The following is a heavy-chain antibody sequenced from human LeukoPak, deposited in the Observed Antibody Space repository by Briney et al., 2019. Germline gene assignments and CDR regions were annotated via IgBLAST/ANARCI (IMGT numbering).Heavy chain of an antibody. CDR3: ARVGDTAMADAFDM. V-gene: IGHV4-59*01. Sequence: SETLSLTCTVSGGSLSSYYWSWIRQPPGKGLEWIGYIYYSGSTNYNPSLKSRVTISVDTSKNQFSLKLSSVTAADTAVYYCARVGDTAMADAFDMWGEGTTVTVSS. CDR2: IYYSGST. CDR1: GGSLSSYY. D-gene: IGHD5-18*01. J-gene: IGHJ3*02.